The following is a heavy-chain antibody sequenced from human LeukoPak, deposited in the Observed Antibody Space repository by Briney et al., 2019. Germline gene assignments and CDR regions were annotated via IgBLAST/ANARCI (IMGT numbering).Heavy chain of an antibody. J-gene: IGHJ4*02. V-gene: IGHV4-39*01. CDR2: IYYSGST. CDR3: ARLFCSSTGCYPIYLDY. CDR1: GGSISSSGYH. D-gene: IGHD2-2*01. Sequence: SETLSLTCPVSGGSISSSGYHWGWIRQPPGEGLEWIGNIYYSGSTYYNPSLKNRLTISIDISKNQFSLNLSSVTAADTAVYYCARLFCSSTGCYPIYLDYWGQGLLVTVSS.